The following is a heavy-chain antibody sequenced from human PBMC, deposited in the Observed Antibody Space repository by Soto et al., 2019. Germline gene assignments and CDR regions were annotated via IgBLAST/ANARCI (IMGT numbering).Heavy chain of an antibody. Sequence: QVLLVQSGPEVKKPGSSVKVSCKPPGGPFNNIAFNGVRQAPGKGLGWMGGIIPTFGTGNQAQKFQGRVTITADESTTTAYMELNSLRSEDTAIYYCASFDGTLVRGGRSSPYEMDVWGQGTTVIVSS. J-gene: IGHJ6*02. D-gene: IGHD3-10*01. CDR2: IIPTFGTG. V-gene: IGHV1-69*01. CDR3: ASFDGTLVRGGRSSPYEMDV. CDR1: GGPFNNIA.